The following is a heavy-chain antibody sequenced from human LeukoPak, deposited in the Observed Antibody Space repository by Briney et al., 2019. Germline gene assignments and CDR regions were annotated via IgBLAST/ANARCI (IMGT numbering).Heavy chain of an antibody. V-gene: IGHV3-30*18. J-gene: IGHJ4*02. Sequence: GGSLRLSCAASGFTFNDYAINWVRQAPGKGLEWVAVISYDGSNKYYADSVKGRFTISRDNSKNTLYLQMNSLRAEDTAVYYCAKGRYPPRYYFDYWGQGTLVTVSS. CDR1: GFTFNDYA. CDR3: AKGRYPPRYYFDY. CDR2: ISYDGSNK. D-gene: IGHD1-1*01.